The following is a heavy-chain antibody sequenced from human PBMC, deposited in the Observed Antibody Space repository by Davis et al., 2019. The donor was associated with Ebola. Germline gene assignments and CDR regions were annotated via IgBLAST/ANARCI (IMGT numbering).Heavy chain of an antibody. V-gene: IGHV3-11*04. CDR3: ARDWTTTGGMDV. CDR1: GFTFSDYY. CDR2: ISSSGSTI. Sequence: GESLKISCAASGFTFSDYYMSWIRQAPGKGLEWVSYISSSGSTIYYADSVKGRFTISRDNSKNTLYLQMNSLRAEDTAVYYCARDWTTTGGMDVWGQGTTVTVSS. J-gene: IGHJ6*02. D-gene: IGHD1-14*01.